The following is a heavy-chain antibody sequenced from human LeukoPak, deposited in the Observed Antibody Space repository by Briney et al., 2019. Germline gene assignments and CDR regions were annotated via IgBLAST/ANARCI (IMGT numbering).Heavy chain of an antibody. CDR1: GYTLTSYY. Sequence: GASVKVSCKASGYTLTSYYMHWVRQAPGQGLEWMGIINPSGGSTSYAQKFQGRVTMTRDMSTSTVYMELSSLRSEDTAVYYCARDLVSNEYSSSSYFDYWGQGTLVTVSS. J-gene: IGHJ4*02. V-gene: IGHV1-46*01. CDR3: ARDLVSNEYSSSSYFDY. CDR2: INPSGGST. D-gene: IGHD6-6*01.